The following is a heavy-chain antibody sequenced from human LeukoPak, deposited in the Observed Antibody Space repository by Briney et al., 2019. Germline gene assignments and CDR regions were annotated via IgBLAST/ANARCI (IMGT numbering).Heavy chain of an antibody. Sequence: PGGSLRLSCAASGFTVSSNYMSWVRQAPGKGLEWVAFIRYNGNNQYYADSVKGRFTISRDNSKNTLYLQMNSLEGDDTAVYYCAKDSAFYYIDVWGKGTTVIISS. V-gene: IGHV3-30*02. J-gene: IGHJ6*03. CDR2: IRYNGNNQ. CDR1: GFTVSSNY. CDR3: AKDSAFYYIDV. D-gene: IGHD3-10*01.